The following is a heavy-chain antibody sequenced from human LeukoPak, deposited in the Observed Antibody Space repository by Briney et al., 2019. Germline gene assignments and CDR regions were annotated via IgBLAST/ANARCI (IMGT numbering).Heavy chain of an antibody. CDR2: INGDGGST. D-gene: IGHD1-26*01. CDR1: GFTFDDYA. Sequence: GGSLRLSCAASGFTFDDYAMHWVRQAPGKGLDWVSLINGDGGSTYYADSVKGRFTVSRDNGKNSLYLQMNSLRTEDTALYFCAKVGQGFDFDYWGQGTLVTVSS. V-gene: IGHV3-43*02. J-gene: IGHJ4*02. CDR3: AKVGQGFDFDY.